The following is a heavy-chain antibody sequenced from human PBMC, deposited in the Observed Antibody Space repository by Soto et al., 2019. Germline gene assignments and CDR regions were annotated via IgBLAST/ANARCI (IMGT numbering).Heavy chain of an antibody. D-gene: IGHD4-4*01. J-gene: IGHJ4*02. CDR2: MSGSVGHI. Sequence: GGSLRLSCAASGFSFNFYVMTWVRQAPGKGLEWVSGMSGSVGHIYYADSVKGRFTVSRDNSNSTLYLQMNSLRAEDTAVYYCARAVTQYFDSWGQGSLVTVSS. CDR3: ARAVTQYFDS. CDR1: GFSFNFYV. V-gene: IGHV3-23*01.